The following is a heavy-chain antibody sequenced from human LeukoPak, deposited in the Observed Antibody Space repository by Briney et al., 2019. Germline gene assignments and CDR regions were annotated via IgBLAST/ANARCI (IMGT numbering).Heavy chain of an antibody. J-gene: IGHJ4*02. V-gene: IGHV3-30*03. CDR1: GFTFSSYG. CDR2: ISYDGSNK. CDR3: ATSRGAPIAVFGVLIRPFDH. Sequence: PGGSLRLSCAASGFTFSSYGMHWVRQAPGKGLEWVAVISYDGSNKYYADSVKGRFTISRDNSKNTLYLQMNSLRAEDTAVYYCATSRGAPIAVFGVLIRPFDHWGQGTLVTVSS. D-gene: IGHD3-3*01.